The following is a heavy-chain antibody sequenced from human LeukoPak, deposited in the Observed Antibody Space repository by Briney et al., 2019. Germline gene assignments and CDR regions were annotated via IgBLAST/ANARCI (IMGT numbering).Heavy chain of an antibody. D-gene: IGHD3-10*01. J-gene: IGHJ5*02. V-gene: IGHV4-34*01. CDR3: AKDFDSEAITWEDGWFDP. CDR1: GGSFSGYY. Sequence: SETLSLTCAVYGGSFSGYYWSWIRQPPGKGLEWIGEINHSGSTNYNPSLKSRVTISVDTSKNQFSLKLSSVTAADTAVYYCAKDFDSEAITWEDGWFDPWGQGTLVTVSS. CDR2: INHSGST.